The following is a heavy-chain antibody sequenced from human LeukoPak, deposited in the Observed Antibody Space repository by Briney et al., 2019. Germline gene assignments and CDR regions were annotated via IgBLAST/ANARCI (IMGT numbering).Heavy chain of an antibody. CDR2: IYTSGST. CDR1: GGSISSYY. V-gene: IGHV4-4*07. D-gene: IGHD1-26*01. Sequence: SETLSLTCTVSGGSISSYYWSWIRQPAGKGLEWIGRIYTSGSTNYNPSLKSRVTMSVDTSKNQFSLKLSSVTAADTAVYYCAREEGVVGATVASIWGQGTMVTVSS. J-gene: IGHJ3*02. CDR3: AREEGVVGATVASI.